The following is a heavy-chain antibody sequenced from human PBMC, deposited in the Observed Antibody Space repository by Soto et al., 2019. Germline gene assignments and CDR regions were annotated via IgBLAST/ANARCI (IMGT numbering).Heavy chain of an antibody. CDR1: GFTFSSYA. CDR2: ISGSGGSI. Sequence: GSLRLSCAASGFTFSSYAMSWVRQAPGKGLEWVSAISGSGGSIYYADSVKGRFTISRDNAKNSLYLQMNSLRAEDTALYYCAKQHPPLGGFDYWGQGTLVTVSS. CDR3: AKQHPPLGGFDY. D-gene: IGHD3-10*01. J-gene: IGHJ4*02. V-gene: IGHV3-23*01.